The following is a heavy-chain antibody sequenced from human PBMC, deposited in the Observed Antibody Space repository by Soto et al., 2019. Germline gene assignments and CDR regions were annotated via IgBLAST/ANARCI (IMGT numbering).Heavy chain of an antibody. D-gene: IGHD6-19*01. J-gene: IGHJ6*02. CDR2: ISAYNGNT. Sequence: GASVKGSWRASCYTFTSYGISWGRQSPEQGREWMGWISAYNGNTNYAQKLQGRVTMTTDTSTSTAYMDLRSLRSDDTAVYYCARMSGGYSSGYFYYYYGMDVSGQGTTVTVPS. CDR1: CYTFTSYG. CDR3: ARMSGGYSSGYFYYYYGMDV. V-gene: IGHV1-18*04.